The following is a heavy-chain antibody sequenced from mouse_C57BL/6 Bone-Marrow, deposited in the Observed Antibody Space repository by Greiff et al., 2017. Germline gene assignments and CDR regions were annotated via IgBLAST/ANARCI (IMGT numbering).Heavy chain of an antibody. J-gene: IGHJ3*01. CDR2: IYPRSGNT. CDR3: ARDEIRQPFAV. Sequence: VQLQQSGAELVRPGASVKLSCKASGYTFTSYGISWVKQRTGQGLEWIGEIYPRSGNTYYNEKFKGKATLTADKSSSTAYMELRSLTSEDSAVYVCARDEIRQPFAVWGQGTLVTVSA. D-gene: IGHD3-2*01. V-gene: IGHV1-81*01. CDR1: GYTFTSYG.